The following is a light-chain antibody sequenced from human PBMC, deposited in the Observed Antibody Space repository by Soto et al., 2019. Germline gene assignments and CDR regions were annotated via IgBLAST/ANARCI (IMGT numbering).Light chain of an antibody. V-gene: IGKV2-28*01. CDR1: QSLLHSNGYNY. J-gene: IGKJ4*01. CDR2: LGS. CDR3: MQALQTPLT. Sequence: IVMTQSPLSLAVTPGEPASISCRSSQSLLHSNGYNYFDWYLQKPGQSPQLLIYLGSNRAPGVPDRFNGSGSGTDFTLKISRVEAEDVGVYYCMQALQTPLTFGGGTKVEIK.